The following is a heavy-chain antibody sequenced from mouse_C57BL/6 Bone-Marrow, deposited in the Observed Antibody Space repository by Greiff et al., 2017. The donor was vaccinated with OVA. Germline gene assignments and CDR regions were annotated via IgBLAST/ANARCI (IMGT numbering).Heavy chain of an antibody. CDR1: GYTFTNYW. D-gene: IGHD1-1*01. CDR2: IYPGGGYT. J-gene: IGHJ4*01. V-gene: IGHV1-63*01. Sequence: VQLQQSGAELVRPGTSVKMSCKASGYTFTNYWIGWAKQRPGHGLEWIGDIYPGGGYTNYNEKFKGKATLTADKSSSTAYMQFSSLTSEDSAIYYCARWTVVAYYYAMDYWGQGTSVTVSS. CDR3: ARWTVVAYYYAMDY.